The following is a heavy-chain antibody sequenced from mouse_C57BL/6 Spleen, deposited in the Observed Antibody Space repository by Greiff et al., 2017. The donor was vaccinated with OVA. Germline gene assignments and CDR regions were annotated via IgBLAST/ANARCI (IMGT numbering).Heavy chain of an antibody. D-gene: IGHD2-1*01. CDR3: AREGGNGDY. Sequence: QVQLQQSGAELARPGASVKLSCKASGYTFTSYGISWVKQRTGQGLEWIGEIYPRSGNTYYNEKFKGKATLTADKSSSTAYMELRRLAAEDSAVYFCAREGGNGDYWGQGTTLTVSS. V-gene: IGHV1-81*01. J-gene: IGHJ2*01. CDR1: GYTFTSYG. CDR2: IYPRSGNT.